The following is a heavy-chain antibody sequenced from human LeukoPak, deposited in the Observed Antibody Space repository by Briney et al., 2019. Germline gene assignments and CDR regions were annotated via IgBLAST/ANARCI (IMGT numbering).Heavy chain of an antibody. Sequence: PGGSLRLACAASGFTFSDYYMSWIRQAPGKGLGWVSYISSSGSTIYYADSVKGRSTISRDNAKNSLYLQMNSLRAEDTAVYYCARDDSYDSSGYYYVSPDYWGQGTLVTVSS. CDR2: ISSSGSTI. V-gene: IGHV3-11*04. D-gene: IGHD3-22*01. J-gene: IGHJ4*02. CDR3: ARDDSYDSSGYYYVSPDY. CDR1: GFTFSDYY.